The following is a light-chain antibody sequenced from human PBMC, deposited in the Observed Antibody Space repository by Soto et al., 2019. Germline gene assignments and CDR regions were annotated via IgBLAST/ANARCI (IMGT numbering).Light chain of an antibody. CDR2: DAS. V-gene: IGKV1-5*01. CDR1: QTITSW. Sequence: DIQMTQSPSTLSASVGDRVTITCRVSQTITSWLAWYQQKPGRAPNLLIYDASSLETGVPSRFRGSGSGTEFTLTISSLQPDDFASYYCQQYNSYPWTFGQGTKVEIK. J-gene: IGKJ1*01. CDR3: QQYNSYPWT.